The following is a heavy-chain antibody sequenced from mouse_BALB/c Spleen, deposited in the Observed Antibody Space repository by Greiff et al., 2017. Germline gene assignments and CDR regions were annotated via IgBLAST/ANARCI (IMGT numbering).Heavy chain of an antibody. CDR2: ILPGSGST. Sequence: QVQLQQSGAELMKPGASVKISCKATGYTFSSYWIEWVKQRPGHGLEWIGEILPGSGSTNYNEKFKGKATLTVDKSSSTAFMHLNSLTSEDSEVYYCARSARATPFAYWGQGTLVTVSA. CDR3: ARSARATPFAY. V-gene: IGHV1-9*01. J-gene: IGHJ3*01. CDR1: GYTFSSYW. D-gene: IGHD3-1*01.